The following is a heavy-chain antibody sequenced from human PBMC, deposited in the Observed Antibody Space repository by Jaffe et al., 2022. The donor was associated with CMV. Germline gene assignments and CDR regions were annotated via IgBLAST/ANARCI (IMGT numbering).Heavy chain of an antibody. V-gene: IGHV3-33*01. CDR1: GFTFSSYG. D-gene: IGHD3-16*01. J-gene: IGHJ3*02. CDR3: ARDPGLRLGHNDAFDI. CDR2: IWYDGSNK. Sequence: QVQLVESGGGVVQPGRSLRLSCAASGFTFSSYGMHWVRQAPGKGLEWVAVIWYDGSNKYYADSVKGRFTISRDNSKNTLYLQMNSLRAEDTAVYYCARDPGLRLGHNDAFDIWGQGTMVTVSS.